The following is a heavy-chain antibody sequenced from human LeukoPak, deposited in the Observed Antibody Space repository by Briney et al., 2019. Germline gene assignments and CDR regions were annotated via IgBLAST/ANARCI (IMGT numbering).Heavy chain of an antibody. D-gene: IGHD3-3*02. CDR1: GYTFTSYD. J-gene: IGHJ6*02. Sequence: ASVKVSCKASGYTFTSYDINWVRQATGQGLEWMGWMNPNSGNTGYAQKFQGRVTMTRNTSISTAYMELSSLRSEDTAVYYCASISVPANYYGMDVWGQGTTVTVSS. CDR3: ASISVPANYYGMDV. V-gene: IGHV1-8*01. CDR2: MNPNSGNT.